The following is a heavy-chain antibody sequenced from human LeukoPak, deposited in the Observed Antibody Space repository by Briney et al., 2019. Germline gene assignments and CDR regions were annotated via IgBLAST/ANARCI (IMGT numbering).Heavy chain of an antibody. CDR1: GDSINDHY. D-gene: IGHD3-22*01. Sequence: SETLSLTCTVSGDSINDHYWSWIRQPPGEGLEWIAYIYSSVSTNYNPSLKSRVTISIDTSKSQFSLKLTSVTAADAGVYYCARDDSSGYLDWGQGTLVTVSS. CDR2: IYSSVST. CDR3: ARDDSSGYLD. J-gene: IGHJ4*02. V-gene: IGHV4-4*09.